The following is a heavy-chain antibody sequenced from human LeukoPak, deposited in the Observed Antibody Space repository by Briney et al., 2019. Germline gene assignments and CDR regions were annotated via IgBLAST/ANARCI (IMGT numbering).Heavy chain of an antibody. CDR1: GYAFNVYY. J-gene: IGHJ4*02. V-gene: IGHV1-2*02. CDR2: IHPDSGAT. CDR3: VRENWHYDY. Sequence: ASVKVSCKASGYAFNVYYIHRVRQAPGQGLEWMGWIHPDSGATNYAQKFQGRVTLTRDRSITTLYMELSSLRSDDTAIYYCVRENWHYDYWGQGTQATVSS. D-gene: IGHD1-7*01.